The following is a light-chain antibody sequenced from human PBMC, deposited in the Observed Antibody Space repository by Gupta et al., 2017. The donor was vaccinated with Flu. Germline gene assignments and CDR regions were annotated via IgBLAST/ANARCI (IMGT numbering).Light chain of an antibody. CDR1: QNVAES. Sequence: SPAILSLSPGDTAILSCRTSQNVAESLAWYQQKGGQAPRLLIYDASQRATGIPDRFSGSGSGTDFTLTISSLEPADFAVYYCLQRASWPRFTFGPGT. J-gene: IGKJ3*01. CDR3: LQRASWPRFT. V-gene: IGKV3-11*01. CDR2: DAS.